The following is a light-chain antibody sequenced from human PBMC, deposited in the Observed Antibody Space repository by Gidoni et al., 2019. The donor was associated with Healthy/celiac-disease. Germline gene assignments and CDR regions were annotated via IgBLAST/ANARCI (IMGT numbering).Light chain of an antibody. CDR1: QSVSSY. CDR3: QQRSNWPPGYT. CDR2: DAS. V-gene: IGKV3-11*01. J-gene: IGKJ2*01. Sequence: EIVLTQSPATLSLSPGERATLSCRASQSVSSYFAWYQQKPGQAPRLLIYDASNRATGIPARFSGSGSGTDFTLTISSLAPEDFAVYYCQQRSNWPPGYTFGQXTKLEIK.